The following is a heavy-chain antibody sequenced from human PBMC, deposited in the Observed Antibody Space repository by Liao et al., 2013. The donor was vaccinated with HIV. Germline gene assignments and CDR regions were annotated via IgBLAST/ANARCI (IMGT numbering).Heavy chain of an antibody. D-gene: IGHD3-3*01. CDR2: TFYSGSS. CDR1: GDSFSSGDYC. V-gene: IGHV4-30-4*08. CDR3: AREPYITWLEWQFPPYYMDV. J-gene: IGHJ6*03. Sequence: VQLQESGPGLVKPSQTLSLTCTVSGDSFSSGDYCLNWIRQPPGKGLEWIGYTFYSGSSYHNPSLKSRVIISVDRSKNQFSLNLSSVTAADTAVYYCAREPYITWLEWQFPPYYMDVWGKGTTVTVSS.